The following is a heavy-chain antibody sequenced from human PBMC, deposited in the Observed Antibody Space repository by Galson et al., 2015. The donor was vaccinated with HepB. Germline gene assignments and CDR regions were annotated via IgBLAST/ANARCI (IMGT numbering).Heavy chain of an antibody. CDR2: INPSGGST. J-gene: IGHJ4*02. CDR1: GYTFTSYY. CDR3: ARDSKPTMIVVVITGHIDY. D-gene: IGHD3-22*01. V-gene: IGHV1-46*01. Sequence: SVKVSCKASGYTFTSYYMHWVRQAPGQGLEWMGIINPSGGSTSYAQKFQGRVTMTRDTSTSTVYMELSSPRSEDTAVYYCARDSKPTMIVVVITGHIDYWGQGTLVTVSS.